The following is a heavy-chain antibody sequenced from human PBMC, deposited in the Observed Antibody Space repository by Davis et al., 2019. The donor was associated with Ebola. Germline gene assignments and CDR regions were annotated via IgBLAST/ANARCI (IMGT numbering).Heavy chain of an antibody. Sequence: ASVKVSCKASGYTFTSYGITWVRQAPGQGLEWMGWINPHNGNTNYAQNVQGRVTMTTDTSTSTADKEVGSLRSDDTAVYYCARAQFPTTSDHWGRGTLVTVSS. J-gene: IGHJ4*02. CDR1: GYTFTSYG. CDR2: INPHNGNT. D-gene: IGHD1-1*01. V-gene: IGHV1-18*04. CDR3: ARAQFPTTSDH.